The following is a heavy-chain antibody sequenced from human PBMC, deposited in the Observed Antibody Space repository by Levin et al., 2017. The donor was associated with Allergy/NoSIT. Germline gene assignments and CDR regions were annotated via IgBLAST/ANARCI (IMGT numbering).Heavy chain of an antibody. CDR1: GGSITTGSFY. D-gene: IGHD7-27*01. J-gene: IGHJ4*02. CDR2: IYSDGTT. Sequence: LRLSCNVSGGSITTGSFYWSWIRQSAGKRLEWIGRIYSDGTTNYSPSLKSRVTMSFDTSKNHFSLQLTSVTAADTAVYYCATFWGSGFDSWGQGTPVTVSS. V-gene: IGHV4-61*02. CDR3: ATFWGSGFDS.